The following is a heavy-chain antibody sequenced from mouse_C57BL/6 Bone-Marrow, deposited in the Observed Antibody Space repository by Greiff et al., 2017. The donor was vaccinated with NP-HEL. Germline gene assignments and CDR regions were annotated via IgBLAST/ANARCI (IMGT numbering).Heavy chain of an antibody. D-gene: IGHD1-1*01. CDR2: IDPSDSYT. V-gene: IGHV1-59*01. Sequence: QVQLQQPGAELVRPGTSAKLSCKASGYTFTSYWMHWVKQRPGQGLEWIGVIDPSDSYTNYNQKFKGKATLTVDTSSSTAYMQLSSLTSEDSAVYYCARERGGYYGSSPYYYAMDYWGQGTSVTVSS. CDR1: GYTFTSYW. CDR3: ARERGGYYGSSPYYYAMDY. J-gene: IGHJ4*01.